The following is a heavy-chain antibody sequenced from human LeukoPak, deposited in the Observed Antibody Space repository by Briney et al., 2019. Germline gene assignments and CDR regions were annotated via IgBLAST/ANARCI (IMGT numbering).Heavy chain of an antibody. CDR3: ARKSAGFLTA. Sequence: ASVKVSCEASGYTFTGDQIYWLRQAPGQGLEWVGWIKPSSGDTLYEQKFQGRVTMTRDKSISSAYMELSSLRSDDTAVYYCARKSAGFLTAWGQGTLVTVSS. CDR2: IKPSSGDT. D-gene: IGHD2/OR15-2a*01. CDR1: GYTFTGDQ. J-gene: IGHJ5*02. V-gene: IGHV1-2*02.